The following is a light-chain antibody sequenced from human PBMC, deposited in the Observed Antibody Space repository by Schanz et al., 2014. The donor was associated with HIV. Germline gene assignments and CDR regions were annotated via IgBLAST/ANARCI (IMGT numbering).Light chain of an antibody. J-gene: IGLJ2*01. V-gene: IGLV2-11*01. CDR1: SSDVGGYNY. Sequence: QSALTQPRSVSGSPGQSVTISCTGTSSDVGGYNYVSWYQQHPGKAPKLMIYDVTKRPSGVPDRFSGSKSGNTASLTISGLQAEDEGDYYCSSYTSSSTVVFGGGTKLTVL. CDR3: SSYTSSSTVV. CDR2: DVT.